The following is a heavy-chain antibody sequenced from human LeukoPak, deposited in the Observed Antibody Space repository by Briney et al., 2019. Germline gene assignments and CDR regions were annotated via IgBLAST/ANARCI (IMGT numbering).Heavy chain of an antibody. CDR3: AKDKQWLVPRNFDY. D-gene: IGHD6-19*01. CDR2: ISYGGSIK. Sequence: GRSLRLSCAASGFTFSDYGIHWVRQAPGKGLEWMGLISYGGSIKYYADSVKGRFTISRDNSKNTLYLQMNSLRAEDTAVYYCAKDKQWLVPRNFDYWGQGTLVTVSS. J-gene: IGHJ4*02. V-gene: IGHV3-30*18. CDR1: GFTFSDYG.